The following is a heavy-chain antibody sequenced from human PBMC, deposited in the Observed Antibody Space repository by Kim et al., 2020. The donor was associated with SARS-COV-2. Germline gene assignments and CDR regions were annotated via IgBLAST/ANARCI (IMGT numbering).Heavy chain of an antibody. CDR2: IYSGGST. Sequence: GGSLRLSCAASGFTVSSNYMSWVRQAPGKGLEWVSVIYSGGSTYYADSVKGRFTISRDNSKNTLYLQMNSLRAEDTAVYYCAAPSIAAAAPGYFQHWGQGTLVTVSS. CDR1: GFTVSSNY. D-gene: IGHD6-13*01. J-gene: IGHJ1*01. V-gene: IGHV3-53*01. CDR3: AAPSIAAAAPGYFQH.